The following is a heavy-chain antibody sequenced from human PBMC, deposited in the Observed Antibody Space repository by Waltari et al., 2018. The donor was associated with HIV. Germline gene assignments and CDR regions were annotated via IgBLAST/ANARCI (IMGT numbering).Heavy chain of an antibody. CDR1: GYTLTELS. V-gene: IGHV1-24*01. CDR2: FDPEDDET. J-gene: IGHJ6*02. CDR3: ATDFSGMVRAYSYYSLDV. D-gene: IGHD3-10*01. Sequence: QVQLVQSGAEVKKPGASVKVSCKVSGYTLTELSMHWVRQAPGKGLEWMGNFDPEDDETIDAQKFQGRITMTEDTSSDTAYMELSSLTSGDTAVYYCATDFSGMVRAYSYYSLDVWGQGTTVTVSS.